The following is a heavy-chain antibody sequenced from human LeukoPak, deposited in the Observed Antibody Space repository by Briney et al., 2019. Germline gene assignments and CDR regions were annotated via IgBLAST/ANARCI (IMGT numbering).Heavy chain of an antibody. CDR2: INHSGST. CDR1: GGSFSGYY. D-gene: IGHD6-13*01. J-gene: IGHJ5*02. Sequence: SETLSLTCAVHGGSFSGYYWSWIRQPPGKGLEWIGEINHSGSTNYNLSLKGRVTISVDTSKNQFSLKLSSVTAADTAVYYCARGTAAADWFDPWGQGTLVTVSS. V-gene: IGHV4-34*01. CDR3: ARGTAAADWFDP.